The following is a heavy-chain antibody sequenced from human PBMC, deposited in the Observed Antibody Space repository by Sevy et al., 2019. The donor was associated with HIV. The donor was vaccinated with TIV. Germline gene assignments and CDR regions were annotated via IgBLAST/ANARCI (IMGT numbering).Heavy chain of an antibody. CDR1: GFTFSSYA. J-gene: IGHJ4*02. CDR3: ATHDDYYGSGSYYKPSYYFDY. CDR2: ISGSGGST. V-gene: IGHV3-23*01. D-gene: IGHD3-10*01. Sequence: GGSLRLSCAASGFTFSSYAMSWVRQAPGKGLEWVSAISGSGGSTYYADPVKGRFTISRENSKNTLYLQMNSLRAEDTAVYYCATHDDYYGSGSYYKPSYYFDYWGQGTLVTVSS.